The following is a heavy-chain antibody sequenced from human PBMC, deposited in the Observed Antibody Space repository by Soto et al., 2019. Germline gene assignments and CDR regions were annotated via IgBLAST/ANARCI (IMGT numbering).Heavy chain of an antibody. D-gene: IGHD6-19*01. CDR1: GGSVTTSRYY. CDR2: IYYSGSA. Sequence: PSETLSLTCTVSGGSVTTSRYYWSWIRQPPGKGREWIGNIYYSGSAYCNPSLKSRGTISVHTSKIQFSLKLSSVTATDTAVYYCARRSYGSGWFDPWGQGTLVTVSS. J-gene: IGHJ5*02. V-gene: IGHV4-39*01. CDR3: ARRSYGSGWFDP.